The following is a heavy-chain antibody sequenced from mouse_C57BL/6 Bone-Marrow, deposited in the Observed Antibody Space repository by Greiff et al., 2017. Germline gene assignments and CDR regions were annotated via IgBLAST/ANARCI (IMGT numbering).Heavy chain of an antibody. V-gene: IGHV1-59*01. J-gene: IGHJ3*01. D-gene: IGHD2-4*01. CDR1: GYTFTSYW. Sequence: QVQLQQPGAELVRPGTSVKLSCKASGYTFTSYWMHWVKQRPGQGLKWIGVIDPSDSYTNYNQKFKGKATLTVDTSSSTAYMQLSSLTSEDSAVYYCARANYDYAWFAYWGQGTLVTVSA. CDR3: ARANYDYAWFAY. CDR2: IDPSDSYT.